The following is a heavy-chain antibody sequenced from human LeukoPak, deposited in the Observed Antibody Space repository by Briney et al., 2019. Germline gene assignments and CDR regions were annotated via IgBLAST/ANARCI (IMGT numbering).Heavy chain of an antibody. V-gene: IGHV3-21*01. D-gene: IGHD5-18*01. Sequence: GGSLRLSCAASGFTFSSYSMNWVRQAPGKGLEWVSSISSSGSYIYYADSVKGRFTISRDNARNSLYLQMNSLRAEDTALYYCARDRFEESNLYGGYSYGFCDYWGQGTLVTVSS. J-gene: IGHJ4*02. CDR3: ARDRFEESNLYGGYSYGFCDY. CDR2: ISSSGSYI. CDR1: GFTFSSYS.